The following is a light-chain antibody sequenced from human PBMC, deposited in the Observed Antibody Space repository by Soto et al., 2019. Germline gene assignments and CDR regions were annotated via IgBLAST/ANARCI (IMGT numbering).Light chain of an antibody. V-gene: IGKV1-39*01. CDR3: EQSYSTPPIT. CDR1: QSSSSY. Sequence: DIRMTQSPSSLSAAVGDRVTITCRASQSSSSYLNWYQQKPGKAPKLLIYAASSLQSGVPSRFSGSGSGTDFPLTISSLQPEDFATYYCEQSYSTPPITFGQGTRLEIK. J-gene: IGKJ5*01. CDR2: AAS.